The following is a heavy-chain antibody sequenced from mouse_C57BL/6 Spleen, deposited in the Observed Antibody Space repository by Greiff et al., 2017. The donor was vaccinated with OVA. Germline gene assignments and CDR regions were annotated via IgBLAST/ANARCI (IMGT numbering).Heavy chain of an antibody. CDR1: GFSFNTYA. D-gene: IGHD2-5*01. Sequence: EVHLVESGGGLVQPKGSLKLSCAASGFSFNTYAMNWVRQAPGKGLEWVARIRSKSNNYATYYADSVKDRFTISRDDSESMLYLQMNNLKTEDTAMYYGVRQRDYSNPEDYAMDYWGQGTSVTVSS. CDR3: VRQRDYSNPEDYAMDY. J-gene: IGHJ4*01. V-gene: IGHV10-1*01. CDR2: IRSKSNNYAT.